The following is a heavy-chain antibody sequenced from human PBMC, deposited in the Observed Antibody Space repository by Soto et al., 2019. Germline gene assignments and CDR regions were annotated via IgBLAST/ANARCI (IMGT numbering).Heavy chain of an antibody. J-gene: IGHJ3*02. CDR2: IYWDDDK. Sequence: QITLKESGPTLVKPTQTLTLTCTFSGFSLSTSGVGVGWIRQPPGKALEWLALIYWDDDKRYSPSLKSRLTITKDTSKNQVVLTMTNMDPVDTAPYYCAHRPPSKIFGVVIISDAFDIWGQGTMVTVSS. CDR3: AHRPPSKIFGVVIISDAFDI. D-gene: IGHD3-3*01. CDR1: GFSLSTSGVG. V-gene: IGHV2-5*02.